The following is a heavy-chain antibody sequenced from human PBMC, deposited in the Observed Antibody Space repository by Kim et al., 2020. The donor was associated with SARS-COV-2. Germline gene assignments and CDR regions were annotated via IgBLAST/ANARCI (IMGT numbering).Heavy chain of an antibody. D-gene: IGHD3-3*01. J-gene: IGHJ5*02. Sequence: SETLSLTCAVSGGSISSGGYSWSWIRQPPGKGLEWIGYIYHSGSTYYNPSLKSRVTISVDRSKNQFSLKLSSVTAADTAVYYCARYESFGVVINTQNEGPQGSGWFDPWGQGTLVTVSS. CDR3: ARYESFGVVINTQNEGPQGSGWFDP. CDR1: GGSISSGGYS. V-gene: IGHV4-30-2*01. CDR2: IYHSGST.